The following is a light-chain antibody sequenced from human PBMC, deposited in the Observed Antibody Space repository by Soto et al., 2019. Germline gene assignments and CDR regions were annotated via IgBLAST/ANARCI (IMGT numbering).Light chain of an antibody. Sequence: IRMNQSPSSLSASTGDRVTITFRASQGISSYLAWYQQKPGKAPKLLIYDASNLEAGVPSRFRGSGSGTDFTFTISRLQPEDIATYYCQQYENLPTFGQGTRLEIK. CDR2: DAS. CDR1: QGISSY. J-gene: IGKJ5*01. V-gene: IGKV1-33*01. CDR3: QQYENLPT.